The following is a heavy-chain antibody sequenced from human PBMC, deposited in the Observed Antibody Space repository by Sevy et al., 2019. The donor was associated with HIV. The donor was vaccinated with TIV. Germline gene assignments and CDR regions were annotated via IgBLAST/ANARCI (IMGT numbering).Heavy chain of an antibody. CDR2: IYYSGST. V-gene: IGHV4-59*01. J-gene: IGHJ4*02. CDR1: GGSISSYY. Sequence: SETLSLTCTVSGGSISSYYWSWIRQPPGKGLEWIGYIYYSGSTNYNPSLKSRVTISVDTSKNQFPLKLSSVTAADTAVYYCARDLSSGYGFNYWGQGTLVTVSS. CDR3: ARDLSSGYGFNY. D-gene: IGHD3-22*01.